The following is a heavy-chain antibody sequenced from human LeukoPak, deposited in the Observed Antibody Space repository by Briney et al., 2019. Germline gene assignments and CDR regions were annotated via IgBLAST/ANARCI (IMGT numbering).Heavy chain of an antibody. V-gene: IGHV4-34*01. CDR2: INHSGST. CDR1: GRFFSGCY. Sequence: PSETLSLTCAVYGRFFSGCYWSWIRQPPGKGLEWIGEINHSGSTNYNPSLKSRVTISVDTSKNQFSLKLSSVTAADTAVYYCARDVLRGYSYGGTNWFDPWGQGTLVTVSS. D-gene: IGHD5-18*01. J-gene: IGHJ5*02. CDR3: ARDVLRGYSYGGTNWFDP.